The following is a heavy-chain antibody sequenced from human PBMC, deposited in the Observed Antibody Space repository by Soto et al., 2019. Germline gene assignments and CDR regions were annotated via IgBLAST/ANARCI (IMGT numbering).Heavy chain of an antibody. CDR3: TRDRGFGMDV. V-gene: IGHV4-31*03. CDR2: IYDNGIT. CDR1: GGSISGGRYY. Sequence: QVPLQESGPGLVKPSQTLSITCNVSGGSISGGRYYWNWIRQHPGKGLEWIGNIYDNGITYYNPSLKSRVIISEDTSKNQFSLRLSSVTATDTAVYYCTRDRGFGMDVWVQGTTVTVSS. J-gene: IGHJ6*02.